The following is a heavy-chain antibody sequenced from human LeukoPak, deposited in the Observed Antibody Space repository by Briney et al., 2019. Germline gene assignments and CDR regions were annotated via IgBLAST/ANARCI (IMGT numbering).Heavy chain of an antibody. CDR3: ARDHGGLDY. CDR2: TRNKANSYTT. J-gene: IGHJ4*02. V-gene: IGHV3-72*01. Sequence: PVGSLRLSCAASGFTLSDHYMDWVRQAPGKGLEWVGRTRNKANSYTTEYAAAVKGRFTISRDDSKNSLYLQMNSLKTEDTAVYYCARDHGGLDYWGQGTLVTVPS. D-gene: IGHD4-23*01. CDR1: GFTLSDHY.